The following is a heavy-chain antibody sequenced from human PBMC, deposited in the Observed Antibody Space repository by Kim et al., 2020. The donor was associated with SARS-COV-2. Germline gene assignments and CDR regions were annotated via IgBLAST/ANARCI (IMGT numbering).Heavy chain of an antibody. V-gene: IGHV4-34*01. CDR3: ATGHIAGRFSWFDP. Sequence: SETLSLTCAIYGGSFSNYYWTWIRQLPGKGLEWIGEINHSGSANYNPSLESRVTISLDMSKNQFSLKLRSVTAADTAVYYCATGHIAGRFSWFDPWGQGTLVTVSS. D-gene: IGHD6-13*01. CDR1: GGSFSNYY. CDR2: INHSGSA. J-gene: IGHJ5*02.